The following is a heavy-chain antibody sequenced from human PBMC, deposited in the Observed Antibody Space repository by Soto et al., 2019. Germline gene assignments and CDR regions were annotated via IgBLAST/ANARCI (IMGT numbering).Heavy chain of an antibody. CDR1: GASIRDYY. V-gene: IGHV4-4*07. J-gene: IGHJ4*02. Sequence: SETLSLTCTVSGASIRDYYWSWIRQPAGKGLECIGRIYASGNTNYNPSLKSRVTISADTSKNQFSLTLNSVTAADTAVYYCARESRSALGTVEHWGRGTLVTVSS. D-gene: IGHD6-13*01. CDR3: ARESRSALGTVEH. CDR2: IYASGNT.